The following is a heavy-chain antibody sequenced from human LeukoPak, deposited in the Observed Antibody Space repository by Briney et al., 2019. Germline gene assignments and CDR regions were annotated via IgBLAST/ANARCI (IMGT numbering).Heavy chain of an antibody. Sequence: SETRSLTCAVSGDAINSGGYFWTWVRQPPGKGLECIGYSANTAFAYYNPSLKNRVIMSLDTSKNQFSLRLNSVTAADTAVYYCARVRGSTFYIHYWGRGTLVTVSS. CDR1: GDAINSGGYF. CDR3: ARVRGSTFYIHY. D-gene: IGHD2/OR15-2a*01. V-gene: IGHV4-30-4*07. CDR2: SANTAFA. J-gene: IGHJ4*02.